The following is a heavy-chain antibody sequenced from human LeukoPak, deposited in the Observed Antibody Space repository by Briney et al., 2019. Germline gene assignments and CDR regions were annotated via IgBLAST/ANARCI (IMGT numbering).Heavy chain of an antibody. CDR3: ARGRRAAAGTFDY. Sequence: KPSETLSLTCAVYGGSFSGYYWSWIRQPPGKGLEWIGEINHSGSTNYNPSLKSRVTISVDTSKNQFSLKLSSVTAADTAVYYCARGRRAAAGTFDYWGQGTLVTVSS. J-gene: IGHJ4*02. D-gene: IGHD6-13*01. CDR2: INHSGST. V-gene: IGHV4-34*01. CDR1: GGSFSGYY.